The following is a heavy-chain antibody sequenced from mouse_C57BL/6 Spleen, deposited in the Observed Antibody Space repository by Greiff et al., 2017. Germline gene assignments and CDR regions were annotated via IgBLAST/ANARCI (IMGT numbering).Heavy chain of an antibody. CDR3: ARGDYYGSSYY. J-gene: IGHJ2*01. D-gene: IGHD1-1*01. Sequence: VQRVESGAELVKPGASVKISCKASGYAFSSYWMNWVKQRPGKGLEWIGQIYPGDGDTNYNGKFKGKATLTADKSSSTAYMQLSSLTSEDSAVYFCARGDYYGSSYYWGQGTTLTVSS. V-gene: IGHV1-80*01. CDR1: GYAFSSYW. CDR2: IYPGDGDT.